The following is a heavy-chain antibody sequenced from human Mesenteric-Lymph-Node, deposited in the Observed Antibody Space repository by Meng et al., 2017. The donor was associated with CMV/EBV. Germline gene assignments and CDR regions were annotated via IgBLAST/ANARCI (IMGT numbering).Heavy chain of an antibody. Sequence: KVSCKASAYTLSNNCVHWVRQAPGQGLEWMGIINPKDGDTRYEHNFQGRLTLTRDTSTSTVYMELSSLRSEDTAVYYCARDGGTIFDVINYGFDIWGQGTLVTVSS. D-gene: IGHD3-3*01. CDR2: INPKDGDT. J-gene: IGHJ3*02. CDR1: AYTLSNNC. V-gene: IGHV1-46*01. CDR3: ARDGGTIFDVINYGFDI.